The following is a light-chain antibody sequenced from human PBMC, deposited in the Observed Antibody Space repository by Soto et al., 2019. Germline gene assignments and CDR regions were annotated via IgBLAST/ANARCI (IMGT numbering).Light chain of an antibody. V-gene: IGLV2-11*01. CDR1: SSDVGGYNH. CDR3: CSYAGSIYV. CDR2: GVT. Sequence: QSALAQPPSASGSPGQSVTISCTGTSSDVGGYNHVSWYQQHPGKAPKLMISGVTKRPSGVPDRFSGSKSGNTASLTISGLQAEDEADYYCCSYAGSIYVFGTGTKVTVL. J-gene: IGLJ1*01.